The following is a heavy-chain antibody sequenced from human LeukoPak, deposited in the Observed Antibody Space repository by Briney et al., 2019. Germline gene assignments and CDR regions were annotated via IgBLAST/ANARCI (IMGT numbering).Heavy chain of an antibody. D-gene: IGHD2-15*01. V-gene: IGHV3-7*03. CDR3: ARDGFVVVATYYGMDV. Sequence: GGSLRLSCAASGFTFSSYWMSWVRLAPGKGLEWVANIKQDGSEKYYVDSVKGRFTISRDNAKNSLYLQMNSLRAEDTAVYYCARDGFVVVATYYGMDVWGQGTTVTVSS. CDR2: IKQDGSEK. J-gene: IGHJ6*02. CDR1: GFTFSSYW.